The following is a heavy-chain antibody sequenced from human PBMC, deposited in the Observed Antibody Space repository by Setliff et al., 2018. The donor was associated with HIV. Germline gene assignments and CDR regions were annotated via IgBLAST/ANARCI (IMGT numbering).Heavy chain of an antibody. CDR3: ARVYTKYASGARYDH. D-gene: IGHD3-16*01. Sequence: PGGSLRLSCAASGFTFSGYPMNWVRQAPGKRLEWFSYISSDGGTIYYADSVRGRFTISRDDARNSLYLQMNSLRPEDAGVYYCARVYTKYASGARYDHWGQGALVTVSS. CDR2: ISSDGGTI. CDR1: GFTFSGYP. V-gene: IGHV3-48*01. J-gene: IGHJ4*02.